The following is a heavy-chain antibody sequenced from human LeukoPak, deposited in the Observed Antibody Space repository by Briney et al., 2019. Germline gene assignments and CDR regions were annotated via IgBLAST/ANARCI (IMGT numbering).Heavy chain of an antibody. D-gene: IGHD3-22*01. V-gene: IGHV3-23*01. CDR3: AKARIPSGNGYYSD. CDR2: ISGSGGST. CDR1: GFTFSGYA. J-gene: IGHJ4*02. Sequence: PGGSLRLSCAASGFTFSGYAMSWVRQAPGKGLEWVSDISGSGGSTYYADSVKGRFTISRDNSKNTLYLQMNSLRAGGTAVYYCAKARIPSGNGYYSDWGQGTLVTVSS.